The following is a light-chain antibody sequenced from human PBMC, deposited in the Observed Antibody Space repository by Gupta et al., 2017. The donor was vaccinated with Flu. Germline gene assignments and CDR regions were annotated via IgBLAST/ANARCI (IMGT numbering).Light chain of an antibody. V-gene: IGLV2-14*01. Sequence: QSALPQPASVSGSPGQSITISCTGTSSDVGGYNYFSWYQQHPATAHNLIVYEVSHRPSGVANRFSGYKAGNTASLTIAGLQAEDEADYYCSSYTTSSTLVFGGGTKVTVL. CDR3: SSYTTSSTLV. CDR1: SSDVGGYNY. J-gene: IGLJ3*02. CDR2: EVS.